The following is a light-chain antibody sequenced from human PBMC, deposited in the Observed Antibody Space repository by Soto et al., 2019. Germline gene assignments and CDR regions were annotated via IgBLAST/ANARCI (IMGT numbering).Light chain of an antibody. CDR3: SSYTSSSTLNV. CDR1: SSDVGGYNY. V-gene: IGLV2-14*01. J-gene: IGLJ1*01. CDR2: EVS. Sequence: QSVLTQPASVSGSPGQSITTSCTGTSSDVGGYNYVSWYQQHPGKAPKLMIYEVSNRPSGVSNRFSGSKSGNTASLTISGLQAEDEADYYCSSYTSSSTLNVFGTGT.